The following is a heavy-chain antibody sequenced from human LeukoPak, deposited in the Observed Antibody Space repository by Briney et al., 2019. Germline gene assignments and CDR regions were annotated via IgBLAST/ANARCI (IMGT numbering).Heavy chain of an antibody. CDR3: AKASGSYQNFDY. D-gene: IGHD1-26*01. V-gene: IGHV3-21*01. CDR1: GFTFSSYS. Sequence: GGSLRLSRAASGFTFSSYSMNWVRQAPGKGLEWVSSISSSSSYIYYADSVKGRFTISRDNAKNSLYLQMDSLRAEDTAVYYCAKASGSYQNFDYWGQGTLVTVSS. CDR2: ISSSSSYI. J-gene: IGHJ4*02.